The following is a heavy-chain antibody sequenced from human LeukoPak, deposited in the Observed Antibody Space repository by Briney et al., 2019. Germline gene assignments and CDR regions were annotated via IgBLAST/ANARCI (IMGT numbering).Heavy chain of an antibody. CDR3: ARHPPATGRFDY. CDR1: GGSIINYY. Sequence: SETLSLTCTVSGGSIINYYWSWVRQPPEKGLGWIGYVYYDGSTNYNPSLKSRVTMSVDTSKNQLSLKLSSVTAADTAVYYCARHPPATGRFDYWGQGTLGTVSS. J-gene: IGHJ4*02. D-gene: IGHD1-14*01. V-gene: IGHV4-59*01. CDR2: VYYDGST.